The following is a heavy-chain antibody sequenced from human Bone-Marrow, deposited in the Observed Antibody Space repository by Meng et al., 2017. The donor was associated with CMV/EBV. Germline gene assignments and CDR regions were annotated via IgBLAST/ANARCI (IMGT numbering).Heavy chain of an antibody. V-gene: IGHV4-59*01. CDR3: ASSGSFYDILTGLSP. J-gene: IGHJ5*02. CDR2: IHSNGKT. CDR1: GGSIYNFY. Sequence: SETLSLTCTVSGGSIYNFYWSWIRQPPGKGLEWVGYIHSNGKTNSRPSLKSRVTMSVDPSKNQFSLNLVSVSAADTAVYYCASSGSFYDILTGLSPWGRGPLVTCSS. D-gene: IGHD3-9*01.